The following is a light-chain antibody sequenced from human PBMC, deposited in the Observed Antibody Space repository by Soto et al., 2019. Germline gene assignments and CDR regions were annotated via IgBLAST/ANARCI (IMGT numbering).Light chain of an antibody. CDR3: QQYDNLPALT. CDR1: QSISSY. Sequence: DIQMTQSPSALSASVGDRVTITCRASQSISSYLNGYRQKPGKAPKLLIYATSSLQSGVPSRFSGSGSGTDFTFTISSLQPEDIATYYCQQYDNLPALTFGGGTKVDI. CDR2: ATS. J-gene: IGKJ4*01. V-gene: IGKV1-33*01.